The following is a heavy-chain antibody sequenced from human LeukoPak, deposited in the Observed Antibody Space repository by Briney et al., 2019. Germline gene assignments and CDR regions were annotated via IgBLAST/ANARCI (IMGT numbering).Heavy chain of an antibody. J-gene: IGHJ4*02. V-gene: IGHV1-69*05. D-gene: IGHD3-3*01. CDR1: ACTFSIYT. Sequence: AVNVSFKSSACTFSIYTISWVRQAPGQGLELMGGIIPIFGTANYAQKVQGRVPITTYESTTTHYMELNMLRSEDTATYFCYSSITISGGTIDYWGQGTLVTVSS. CDR2: IIPIFGTA. CDR3: YSSITISGGTIDY.